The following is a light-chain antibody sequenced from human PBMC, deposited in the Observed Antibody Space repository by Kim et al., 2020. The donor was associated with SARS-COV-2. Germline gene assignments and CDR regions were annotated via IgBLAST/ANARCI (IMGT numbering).Light chain of an antibody. CDR3: QQYNNWPPYT. V-gene: IGKV3-15*01. CDR1: QSVSSN. J-gene: IGKJ2*01. CDR2: GAS. Sequence: VSPGEGATLSCRASQSVSSNLAWYQQKPGQAPSLLIYGASTRATGIPARFSGSGSGAEFTLTITSLQSEDFAVYYCQQYNNWPPYTFGQGTKLEI.